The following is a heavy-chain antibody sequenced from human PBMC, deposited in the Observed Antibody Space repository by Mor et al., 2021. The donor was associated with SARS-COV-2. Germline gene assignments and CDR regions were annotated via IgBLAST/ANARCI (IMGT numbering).Heavy chain of an antibody. CDR2: I. Sequence: IYYADSVKGRFTISRDNAKNSLYLQMNSLRAEDTAVYYRARALGRSAVAGEFPDYWGQGTLVTVSS. CDR3: ARALGRSAVAGEFPDY. D-gene: IGHD3-10*01. J-gene: IGHJ4*02. V-gene: IGHV3-21*01.